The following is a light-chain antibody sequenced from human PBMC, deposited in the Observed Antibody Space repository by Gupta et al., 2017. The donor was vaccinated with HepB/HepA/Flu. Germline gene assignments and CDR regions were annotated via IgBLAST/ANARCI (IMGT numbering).Light chain of an antibody. V-gene: IGKV3-15*01. CDR2: GAT. Sequence: EIVMTQSPATLSVSPGASATLSCRASQSISTNLACYQQKPGPAPRLLIFGATTRASGAPARCGGGGSGTEFTLTISSLQSEDAAVYCWQQYNNWRTFGQGTKVDI. J-gene: IGKJ1*01. CDR3: QQYNNWRT. CDR1: QSISTN.